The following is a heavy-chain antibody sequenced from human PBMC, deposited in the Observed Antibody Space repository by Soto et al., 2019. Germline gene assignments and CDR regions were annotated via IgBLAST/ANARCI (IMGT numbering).Heavy chain of an antibody. J-gene: IGHJ4*03. CDR3: ARDICSIFRISAFDY. CDR1: GFNFGDYA. CDR2: IRSKGQGGTT. V-gene: IGHV3-49*04. Sequence: PGGSLSLSCTASGFNFGDYAMGCGRQAPGEGLVWGAYIRSKGQGGTTEYAASVRGRFTISRDDSESIAYLQMGSLKTEGAAVNYCARDICSIFRISAFDYWGQGARVTVSS. D-gene: IGHD2-21*01.